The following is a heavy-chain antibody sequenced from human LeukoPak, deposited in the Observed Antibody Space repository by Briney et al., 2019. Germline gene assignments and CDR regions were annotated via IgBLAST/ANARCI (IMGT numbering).Heavy chain of an antibody. J-gene: IGHJ4*02. D-gene: IGHD2/OR15-2a*01. CDR3: ARDWFHAIDY. CDR2: IRSDGSDT. Sequence: GGSLRLSCAASGFTFSSYSMNWVRQAPGKGLVWVSRIRSDGSDTRYAESVKGRFTISRDNAKNTLYLQMNSLRAEDTAVYYCARDWFHAIDYWGQGTLVTVSS. V-gene: IGHV3-74*01. CDR1: GFTFSSYS.